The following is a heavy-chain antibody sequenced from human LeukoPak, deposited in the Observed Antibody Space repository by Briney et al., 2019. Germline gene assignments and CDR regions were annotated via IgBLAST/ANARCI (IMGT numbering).Heavy chain of an antibody. CDR2: IIPIFGTA. Sequence: EASVKVSCKASGGTFSSYAISWVRQAPGQWLEWMGGIIPIFGTANYAQKFQGRVTITADESTSTAYMELSSLRSEDTAVYYCASGGARYYYGSGSSHGWGQGTLVTVSS. CDR1: GGTFSSYA. D-gene: IGHD3-10*01. J-gene: IGHJ4*02. V-gene: IGHV1-69*01. CDR3: ASGGARYYYGSGSSHG.